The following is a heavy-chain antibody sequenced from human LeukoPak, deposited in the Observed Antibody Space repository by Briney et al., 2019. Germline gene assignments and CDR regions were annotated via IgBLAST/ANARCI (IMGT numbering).Heavy chain of an antibody. J-gene: IGHJ3*02. Sequence: ESLRLSCAASAFSFSNYNMSWVRQAPGKGLEWIGSIYYSGSTYYNPSLKSRVTISVDTSKNQFSLKLRSVTAADTAVYYCARDHDSSGYSLAFDIWGQGTMVTVSS. CDR1: AFSFSNYN. D-gene: IGHD3-22*01. V-gene: IGHV4-39*02. CDR2: IYYSGST. CDR3: ARDHDSSGYSLAFDI.